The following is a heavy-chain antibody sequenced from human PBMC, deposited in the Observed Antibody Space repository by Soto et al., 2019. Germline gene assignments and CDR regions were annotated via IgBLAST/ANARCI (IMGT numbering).Heavy chain of an antibody. J-gene: IGHJ4*01. CDR2: ISAYNGNT. D-gene: IGHD6-19*01. CDR1: GYTFTING. V-gene: IGHV1-18*01. Sequence: ASVKVSCKASGYTFTINGISWVRQAPGQGLEWMGWISAYNGNTNYAQNFQDRVTMTTDTSTSTAYMELRSLRSDDTAVYFCARDQQQWLALDYWGQGTLVTVSS. CDR3: ARDQQQWLALDY.